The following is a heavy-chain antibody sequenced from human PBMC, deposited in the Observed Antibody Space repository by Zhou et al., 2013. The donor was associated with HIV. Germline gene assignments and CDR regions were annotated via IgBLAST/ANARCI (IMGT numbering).Heavy chain of an antibody. CDR1: GYIFTRNF. CDR3: ARDALAARSPYYYYYYYMDV. J-gene: IGHJ6*03. CDR2: LNPVTGKS. D-gene: IGHD6-6*01. Sequence: QVQLAQSGAEVKEPGTSVNLSCTTSGYIFTRNFLHWVRQAPGQGLEWIGILNPVTGKSGYEQKFQGRVNMTRDTSTSTMYMELRNLTSADTALYYCARDALAARSPYYYYYYYMDVWGKGTTVTVSS. V-gene: IGHV1-46*01.